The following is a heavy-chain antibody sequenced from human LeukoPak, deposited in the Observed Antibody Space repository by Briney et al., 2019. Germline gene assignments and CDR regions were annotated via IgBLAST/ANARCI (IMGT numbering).Heavy chain of an antibody. J-gene: IGHJ4*02. CDR2: ITGRGDTT. D-gene: IGHD3-9*01. V-gene: IGHV3-23*01. CDR1: GFIFRNYA. Sequence: PGGSLRLSCAASGFIFRNYAMSWVRPAPGKGLEWVSAITGRGDTTYYADSLKGRFTISRDNSKNTLYVEMNTMRAEDTAVYYCAKWGGYDILTVYYVSDFWGQGTLGTVSS. CDR3: AKWGGYDILTVYYVSDF.